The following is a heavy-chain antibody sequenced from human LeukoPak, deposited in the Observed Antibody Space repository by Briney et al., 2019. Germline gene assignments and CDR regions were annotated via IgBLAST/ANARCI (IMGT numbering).Heavy chain of an antibody. J-gene: IGHJ4*02. V-gene: IGHV4-31*03. Sequence: RPSETLSLTCTVSGGSISSGGYYWSWIRQHPGKGLEWIGYIYYSGSSYYNPSLKSRVTISVDTSKNQFSLKLSSVTAADTAVYYCARDADTTNHFSWLDYWGQGTLVTVSS. D-gene: IGHD2-8*01. CDR2: IYYSGSS. CDR3: ARDADTTNHFSWLDY. CDR1: GGSISSGGYY.